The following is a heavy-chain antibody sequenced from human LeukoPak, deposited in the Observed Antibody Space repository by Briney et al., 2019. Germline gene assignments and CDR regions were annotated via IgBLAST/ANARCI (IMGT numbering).Heavy chain of an antibody. V-gene: IGHV1-2*02. Sequence: ASVKVSCKASGYTFITYYIHWVRQAPGQGLEWMGSINPNSGGTNYAQKFQGRVTMTTDTSMSTAYMELSRLTSDDTAVYYCARAGGRSWFDPWGQGTLVTVSS. J-gene: IGHJ5*02. CDR2: INPNSGGT. CDR1: GYTFITYY. CDR3: ARAGGRSWFDP.